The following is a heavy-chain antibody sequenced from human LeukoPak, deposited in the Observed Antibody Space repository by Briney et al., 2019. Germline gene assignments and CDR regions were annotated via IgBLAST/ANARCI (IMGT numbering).Heavy chain of an antibody. Sequence: PSETLSLTCTVSGGSISSSSYYWGWIRQSPGKGLEWIGSMYYRGSTYYNPSLKSRVTLSVDTSKNQFSLKLSSVTAADTAVYFCATTYSSSRYFDYWGQGTPVTVSS. CDR2: MYYRGST. D-gene: IGHD6-13*01. CDR3: ATTYSSSRYFDY. J-gene: IGHJ4*02. CDR1: GGSISSSSYY. V-gene: IGHV4-39*01.